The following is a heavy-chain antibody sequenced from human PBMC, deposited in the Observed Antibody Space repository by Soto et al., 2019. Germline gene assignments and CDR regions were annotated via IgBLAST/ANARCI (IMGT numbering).Heavy chain of an antibody. CDR2: IYYSGYN. CDR1: GGSISSGDYK. CDR3: ARSDNYVPFEY. J-gene: IGHJ4*02. V-gene: IGHV4-30-4*01. Sequence: QVQLQESGPALVKPSQTLSLTCTVSGGSISSGDYKWSWIRQPPGKGLEWIGYIYYSGYNYNNPSLKSRVTMSVDTFKNLFSLKLSSVTAADTAVYYCARSDNYVPFEYWGQGTLVTVSS. D-gene: IGHD4-4*01.